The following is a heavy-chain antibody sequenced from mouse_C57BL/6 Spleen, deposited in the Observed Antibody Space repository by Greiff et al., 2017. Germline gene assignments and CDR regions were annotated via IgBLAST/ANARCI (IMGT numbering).Heavy chain of an antibody. Sequence: VQLQQSGAELVKPGASVMLSCPASGFNIKDYYMHCVQQRTEQGLEWVGRLDPADGETTYAPNFPGKATITADTSANTAYLQLSSLTSGDTAVYYCARSSGSLYAMDYWGQGTSVTVSS. CDR2: LDPADGET. V-gene: IGHV14-2*01. CDR3: ARSSGSLYAMDY. D-gene: IGHD3-1*01. J-gene: IGHJ4*01. CDR1: GFNIKDYY.